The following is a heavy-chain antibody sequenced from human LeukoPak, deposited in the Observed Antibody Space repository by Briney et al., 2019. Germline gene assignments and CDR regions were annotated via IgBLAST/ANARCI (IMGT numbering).Heavy chain of an antibody. D-gene: IGHD3-22*01. V-gene: IGHV1-8*01. J-gene: IGHJ6*02. Sequence: ASVKVSCKASGYTFTSYDINWVRRAPGQGLEWMGWMNPNSGNTGYPQSFQGRVTVTRNTSISTVYMELSGLRSEDTAVYYCARGGGDKYDSSGYHYYYYGIDVWGQGTTVTVSS. CDR2: MNPNSGNT. CDR1: GYTFTSYD. CDR3: ARGGGDKYDSSGYHYYYYGIDV.